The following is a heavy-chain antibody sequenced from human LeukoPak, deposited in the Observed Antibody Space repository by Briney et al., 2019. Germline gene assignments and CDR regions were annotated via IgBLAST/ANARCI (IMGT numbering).Heavy chain of an antibody. Sequence: GASVKVSCKASGYTFTGYYMRWVRQAPGQGLEWMGWINPNSGGTNYAQKFQGRVTMTRDTSISTAYMELSRLRSDDTAVYYCSRENSTMVRGVIINWFDPWGQGTLVTVSS. CDR1: GYTFTGYY. D-gene: IGHD3-10*01. V-gene: IGHV1-2*02. J-gene: IGHJ5*02. CDR3: SRENSTMVRGVIINWFDP. CDR2: INPNSGGT.